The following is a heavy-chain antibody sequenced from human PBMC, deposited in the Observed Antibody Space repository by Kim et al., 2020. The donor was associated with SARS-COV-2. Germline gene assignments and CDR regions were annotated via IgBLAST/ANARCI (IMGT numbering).Heavy chain of an antibody. J-gene: IGHJ3*02. D-gene: IGHD1-26*01. CDR3: ARGGNYHTLDI. CDR2: T. V-gene: IGHV3-48*03. Sequence: TYYADAGKGRYTISRDNANTAVFLQMNGLTADDTAVYFCARGGNYHTLDIWGQGTMVTVSS.